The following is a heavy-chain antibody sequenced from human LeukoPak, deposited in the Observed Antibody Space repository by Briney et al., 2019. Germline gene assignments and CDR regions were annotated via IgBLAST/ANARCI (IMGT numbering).Heavy chain of an antibody. CDR2: ISGSGGST. D-gene: IGHD2-2*01. Sequence: GGSLRLSCAASGFTFSSYAMSWVRQAPGKGLEWVSAISGSGGSTYYADSVKGRFTISRDNSKSALYLQMNSLRAEDTAVYYCAKGGYCSSTSCPDDYWGQGTLVTVSS. CDR1: GFTFSSYA. J-gene: IGHJ4*02. V-gene: IGHV3-23*01. CDR3: AKGGYCSSTSCPDDY.